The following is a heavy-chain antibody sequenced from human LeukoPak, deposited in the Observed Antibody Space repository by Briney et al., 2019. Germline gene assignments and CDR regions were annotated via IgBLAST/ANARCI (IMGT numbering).Heavy chain of an antibody. CDR1: GFTFSSYG. CDR2: ISYDGSNK. Sequence: GGSLRLSCAASGFTFSSYGMHWVRQAPGKGLEWVAVISYDGSNKYYADSVKGRFTISRDNSKSTLYLQMNSLRAGDTAVYYCAKNRDDWLLNYFDYWGQGTLVTVSS. CDR3: AKNRDDWLLNYFDY. J-gene: IGHJ4*02. D-gene: IGHD3-9*01. V-gene: IGHV3-30*18.